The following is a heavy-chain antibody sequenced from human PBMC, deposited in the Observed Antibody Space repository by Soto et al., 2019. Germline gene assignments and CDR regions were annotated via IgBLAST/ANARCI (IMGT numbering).Heavy chain of an antibody. CDR3: ARDASVGSFDY. CDR2: ISYDGSNK. V-gene: IGHV3-30-3*01. CDR1: GFTFSSYA. J-gene: IGHJ4*02. Sequence: PVGSLRLSCAASGFTFSSYAMHWVRQAPGKGLEWVAVISYDGSNKYYADSVKGRFTISRDNSKNTLYLQMSSLRAEETAVYYCARDASVGSFDYWGQGTLVTVSS. D-gene: IGHD2-15*01.